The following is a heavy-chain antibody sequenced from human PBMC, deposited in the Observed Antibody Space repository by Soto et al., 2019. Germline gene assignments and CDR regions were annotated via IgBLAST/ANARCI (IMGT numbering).Heavy chain of an antibody. D-gene: IGHD2-8*01. Sequence: QVQLVESGGGVVQPGRSLRLSCAASGFTFSSYGMHWVRQAPGKGLEWVAVIWFDGTNKYYADSVKGRFTISRDNSKNTLYLEMYSLRTEDTAVYYCARDGGCRCSASPRCYYGMDVWGQGTTVTDSS. CDR1: GFTFSSYG. J-gene: IGHJ6*02. V-gene: IGHV3-33*01. CDR2: IWFDGTNK. CDR3: ARDGGCRCSASPRCYYGMDV.